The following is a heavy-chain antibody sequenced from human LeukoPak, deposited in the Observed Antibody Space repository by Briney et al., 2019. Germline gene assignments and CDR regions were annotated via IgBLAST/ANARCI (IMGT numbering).Heavy chain of an antibody. CDR2: ISAYNGNT. D-gene: IGHD3-10*01. V-gene: IGHV1-18*01. Sequence: ASVKVSCKASGYTFTSYGISWVRQAPGQGLEWMGWISAYNGNTNYAQKLQGRVTMTRDTSTSTVYMELSSLRSEDTAVYYCARDGGGYDYYGSGSHRFDPWGQGTLVTVSS. J-gene: IGHJ5*02. CDR3: ARDGGGYDYYGSGSHRFDP. CDR1: GYTFTSYG.